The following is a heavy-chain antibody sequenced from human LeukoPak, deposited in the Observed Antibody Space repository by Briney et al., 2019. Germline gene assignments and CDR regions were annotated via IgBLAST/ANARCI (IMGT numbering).Heavy chain of an antibody. Sequence: ASVKVSCKASGYTFTSYYMHWVRQAPGQGLEWMGIINPSGGSTSYAQTFQGRVTMTRDTSTSTVYMELSSLRSEDTAMYYCAREGDDSSGWHYNWFDPWGQGTLVTVSS. CDR2: INPSGGST. D-gene: IGHD6-19*01. J-gene: IGHJ5*02. V-gene: IGHV1-46*01. CDR1: GYTFTSYY. CDR3: AREGDDSSGWHYNWFDP.